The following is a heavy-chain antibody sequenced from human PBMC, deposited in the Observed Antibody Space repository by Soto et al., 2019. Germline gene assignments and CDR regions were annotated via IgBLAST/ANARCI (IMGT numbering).Heavy chain of an antibody. CDR1: GFTLSRYS. Sequence: EVQLVESGGGLVKPGGSLRLSCAASGFTLSRYSMNWVRQAPGKGLEWVSSTSSSSSYIYYADSVKGRFTISRDNAKNELYLQMNSLRAEDTAVYYCTRGTGVTDTAVDCWGQGTLVTVSS. CDR2: TSSSSSYI. J-gene: IGHJ4*02. V-gene: IGHV3-21*01. D-gene: IGHD2-21*02. CDR3: TRGTGVTDTAVDC.